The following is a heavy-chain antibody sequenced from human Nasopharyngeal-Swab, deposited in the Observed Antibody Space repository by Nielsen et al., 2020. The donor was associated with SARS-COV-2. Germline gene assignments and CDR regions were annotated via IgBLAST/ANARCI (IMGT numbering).Heavy chain of an antibody. CDR2: INHSGST. D-gene: IGHD6-19*01. Sequence: WIRQPPGKGLEWIGEINHSGSTNYNPSLKSRVTISVDTSKNQLSLKLSSVTGADTAVYYCARGSRGSSQWPGYYYYAMDVWGQGTTVTVSS. J-gene: IGHJ6*02. V-gene: IGHV4-34*01. CDR3: ARGSRGSSQWPGYYYYAMDV.